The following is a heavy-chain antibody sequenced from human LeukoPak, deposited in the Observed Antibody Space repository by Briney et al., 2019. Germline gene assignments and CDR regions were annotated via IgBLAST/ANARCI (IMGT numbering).Heavy chain of an antibody. V-gene: IGHV4-34*01. D-gene: IGHD4-17*01. J-gene: IGHJ6*03. Sequence: SETLSLTCAVYGGSFSGHYWSWIRQPPGKGLEWIGEINHSGGANYNPSLKSRVTMSVDTSKKQFSLNLTSVTAADTAVYYCARYGTYYYYYYMDVWGKGTTVTVSS. CDR2: INHSGGA. CDR1: GGSFSGHY. CDR3: ARYGTYYYYYYMDV.